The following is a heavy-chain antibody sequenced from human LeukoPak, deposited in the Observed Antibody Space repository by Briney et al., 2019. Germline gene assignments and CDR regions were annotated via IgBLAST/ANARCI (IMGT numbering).Heavy chain of an antibody. D-gene: IGHD4-17*01. CDR3: ARRILDYGDYEGAFDI. CDR2: IIPIFGTA. CDR1: GGTFSSYA. J-gene: IGHJ3*02. V-gene: IGHV1-69*13. Sequence: GASVKVSCKVSGGTFSSYAISWVRQASGQGLEWMGGIIPIFGTANYAQKFQGRVTITAEESTSTAYMALSSLRSEDTAVYYCARRILDYGDYEGAFDIWGQGTMVTVSS.